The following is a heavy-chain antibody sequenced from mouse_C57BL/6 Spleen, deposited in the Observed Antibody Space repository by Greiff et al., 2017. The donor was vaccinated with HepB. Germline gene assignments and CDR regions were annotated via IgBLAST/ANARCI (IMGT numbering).Heavy chain of an antibody. J-gene: IGHJ4*01. Sequence: EVHLVESGGGLVQPKGSLKLSCAASGFSFNTYAMNWVRQAPGKGLEWVARIRSKSNNYATYYADSVKDRFTISRDDSESMLYLQMNNLKTEDTAMYYCVRTKGYAMDYWGQGTSVTVSS. CDR1: GFSFNTYA. CDR3: VRTKGYAMDY. CDR2: IRSKSNNYAT. V-gene: IGHV10-1*01.